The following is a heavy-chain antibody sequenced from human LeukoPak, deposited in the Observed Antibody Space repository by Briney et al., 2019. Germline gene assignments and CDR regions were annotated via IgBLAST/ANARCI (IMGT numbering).Heavy chain of an antibody. CDR1: GFSFSSYG. J-gene: IGHJ6*03. D-gene: IGHD1-7*01. Sequence: GGSLRLSCAGSGFSFSSYGMHWVRQAPGKGLEWMAFIRSDGSNKYYADSVKGRFTISRDNSKNTLYLQMNSLRAEDTAVYYCARGELRNYYYYYMDVWGKGTTVTVSS. CDR3: ARGELRNYYYYYMDV. CDR2: IRSDGSNK. V-gene: IGHV3-30*02.